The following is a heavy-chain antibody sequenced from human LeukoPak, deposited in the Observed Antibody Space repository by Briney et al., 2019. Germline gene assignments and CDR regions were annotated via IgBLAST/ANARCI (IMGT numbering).Heavy chain of an antibody. D-gene: IGHD6-13*01. Sequence: ASVKVSCKVSGYTLTELSMHWVRQAPGKGLEWMGGFDPEDGETIYAQKFQGRVTMTEDTSTDTAYMELSSLRFEDTAVYYCATTTVPYSSSWTFDYWGQGTLVTVSS. CDR3: ATTTVPYSSSWTFDY. J-gene: IGHJ4*02. CDR1: GYTLTELS. V-gene: IGHV1-24*01. CDR2: FDPEDGET.